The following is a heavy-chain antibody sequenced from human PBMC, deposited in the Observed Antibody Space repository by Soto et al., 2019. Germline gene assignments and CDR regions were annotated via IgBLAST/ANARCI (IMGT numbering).Heavy chain of an antibody. J-gene: IGHJ6*02. V-gene: IGHV4-39*02. Sequence: TCTVSGAAVSNGDYRWNWIRQPPGKGLEWIGSIYYSGSTYYNPSLKSRVTISVDTSKNQFSLKLSSVTAADTAVYYCAREGATNYGMDVWGQGTTVTVSS. CDR3: AREGATNYGMDV. CDR1: GAAVSNGDYR. CDR2: IYYSGST.